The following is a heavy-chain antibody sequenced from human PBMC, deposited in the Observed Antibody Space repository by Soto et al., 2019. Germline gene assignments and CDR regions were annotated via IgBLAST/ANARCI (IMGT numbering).Heavy chain of an antibody. D-gene: IGHD6-19*01. CDR2: MNPNSGNT. V-gene: IGHV1-8*01. CDR1: GYTFTSYD. Sequence: QVQLVQSGAEVKKPGASVKVSCKASGYTFTSYDINWVRQATGQGLEWMGWMNPNSGNTGSAQKFPRRVTMTRNTSIRTAYMELSRVRSEATAVYYCAGEYSSGWSKDWGPATLVTVSS. J-gene: IGHJ4*02. CDR3: AGEYSSGWSKD.